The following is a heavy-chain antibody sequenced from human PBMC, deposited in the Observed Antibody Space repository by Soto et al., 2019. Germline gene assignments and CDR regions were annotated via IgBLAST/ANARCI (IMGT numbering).Heavy chain of an antibody. D-gene: IGHD2-15*01. CDR3: ARDERALYCSGCSCYSREFDY. CDR1: GYTFTSYA. J-gene: IGHJ4*02. Sequence: QVQLVQSGAEVKKPGASVKVSCKASGYTFTSYAMHWVRQAPGQRLEWMGWINAGNGNTKYSQKFQGRVTITRETSASTAYRELSSLRSEDTAVYYCARDERALYCSGCSCYSREFDYWGQGTLVTVSS. CDR2: INAGNGNT. V-gene: IGHV1-3*01.